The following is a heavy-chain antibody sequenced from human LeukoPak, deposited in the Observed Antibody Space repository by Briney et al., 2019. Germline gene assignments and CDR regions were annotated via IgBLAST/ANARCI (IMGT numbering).Heavy chain of an antibody. CDR3: VRDTGGSGSYPDY. J-gene: IGHJ4*02. D-gene: IGHD1-26*01. CDR2: IKQDGSEK. CDR1: GFTLSSYW. Sequence: QSGGSLRLSCAASGFTLSSYWMTWVRQAPGKGLEWVANIKQDGSEKYYVDSVKGRFTISRDNAKNSVYLQVNSLRAEDTAVYYCVRDTGGSGSYPDYWGQGTLVTVSS. V-gene: IGHV3-7*01.